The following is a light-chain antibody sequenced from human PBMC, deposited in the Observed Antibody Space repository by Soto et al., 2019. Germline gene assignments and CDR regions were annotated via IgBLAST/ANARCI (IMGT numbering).Light chain of an antibody. CDR2: DTS. J-gene: IGKJ4*01. CDR1: QSVGTS. CDR3: QQRTNWPLT. Sequence: EIVLTQSPATLSLSPGERATLSCRASQSVGTSLAWYQQTPGQAPRLLIYDTSNRATGIPARFSGSGSGTDFIRTISSLEPEDFALYYCQQRTNWPLTFGGGTKVEI. V-gene: IGKV3-11*01.